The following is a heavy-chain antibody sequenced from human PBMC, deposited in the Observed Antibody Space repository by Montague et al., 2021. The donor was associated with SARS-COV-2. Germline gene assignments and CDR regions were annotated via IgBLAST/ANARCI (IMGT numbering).Heavy chain of an antibody. D-gene: IGHD3-10*01. J-gene: IGHJ4*02. CDR3: ARDRFDFGAGRQGTIDF. CDR2: MHFTGKT. CDR1: GDSITNHY. V-gene: IGHV4-4*07. Sequence: SETLSLTCSVSGDSITNHYWSWIRQPAGKGLEWIGRMHFTGKTNFSPFFSSRLTMSADTSKNQYSLKLTSVTAADTAIYFCARDRFDFGAGRQGTIDFWGQGTLVTVSS.